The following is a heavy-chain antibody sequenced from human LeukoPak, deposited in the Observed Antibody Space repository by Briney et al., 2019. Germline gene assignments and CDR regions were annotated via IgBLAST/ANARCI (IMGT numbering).Heavy chain of an antibody. CDR1: GGSIRSDY. V-gene: IGHV4-59*01. CDR2: IFNSGST. Sequence: SETLSLTCTVSGGSIRSDYWSWIRQPPGKGLEWIGCIFNSGSTKYNPPLKSRFTISIDTSTNRFSLKLSSVTAADTAVYYCARSVSGSSSWLYYGMDVWGQGTTVTVSS. CDR3: ARSVSGSSSWLYYGMDV. D-gene: IGHD1-26*01. J-gene: IGHJ6*02.